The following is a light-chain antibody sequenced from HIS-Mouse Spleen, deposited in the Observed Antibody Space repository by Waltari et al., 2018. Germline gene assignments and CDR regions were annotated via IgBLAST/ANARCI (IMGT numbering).Light chain of an antibody. CDR2: MDS. CDR3: QVWDSSTV. CDR1: NIGSNN. J-gene: IGLJ2*01. Sequence: SYELTQPLSVSVALGQTARITCGGNNIGSNNVHWYQQQPAQAPLLVIYMDSNRPSGIPERFSGSNSGNTATLTISRAQAGDEADYYCQVWDSSTVFGGGTKLTVL. V-gene: IGLV3-9*01.